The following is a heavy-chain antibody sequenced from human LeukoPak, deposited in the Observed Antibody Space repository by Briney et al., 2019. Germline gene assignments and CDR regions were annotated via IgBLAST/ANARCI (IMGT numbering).Heavy chain of an antibody. CDR1: GFTFSRYW. CDR3: SGDPGDY. J-gene: IGHJ4*02. CDR2: INQDGSET. D-gene: IGHD7-27*01. Sequence: GGSQRLSCAASGFTFSRYWMSWVRQAPGKGLEWVANINQDGSETYYVDSVEGRFTISRDNAKNSLFLQMSSLRAEDTAVYFCSGDPGDYWGQGTLVTVSS. V-gene: IGHV3-7*04.